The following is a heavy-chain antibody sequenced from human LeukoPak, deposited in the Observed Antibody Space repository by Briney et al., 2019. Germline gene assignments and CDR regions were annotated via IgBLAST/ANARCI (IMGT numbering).Heavy chain of an antibody. Sequence: GGSLRLSCEASGFTFSSYTMNWVRQAPGKGLKWVSCISSTTSYIYYADSVQGRFTITRDNAKNSLYLQMNSLRAEDTAVYYCARNPIAAAGTDDAFDIWGQGTMVTVSS. J-gene: IGHJ3*02. CDR1: GFTFSSYT. V-gene: IGHV3-21*01. D-gene: IGHD6-13*01. CDR3: ARNPIAAAGTDDAFDI. CDR2: ISSTTSYI.